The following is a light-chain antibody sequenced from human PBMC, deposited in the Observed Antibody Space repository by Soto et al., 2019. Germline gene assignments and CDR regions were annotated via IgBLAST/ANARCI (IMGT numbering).Light chain of an antibody. Sequence: EIVVTQSPAILSMSPGERATLSCRASQSVSSYFAWSQQKPGQAPRLLIYDASNRATGVPARFSGSGSGTDLNLTISSLEPADFAVNCCHQRRYSPVTFGYGTKVAIQ. CDR3: HQRRYSPVT. CDR2: DAS. CDR1: QSVSSY. V-gene: IGKV3-11*01. J-gene: IGKJ1*01.